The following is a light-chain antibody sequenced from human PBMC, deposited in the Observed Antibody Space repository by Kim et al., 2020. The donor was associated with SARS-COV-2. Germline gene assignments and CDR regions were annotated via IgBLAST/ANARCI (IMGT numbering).Light chain of an antibody. CDR3: QQYGSSPYT. Sequence: LAPGERATRSCRASQSVSSSYLAWYQQKPGQAPRLLIYGASSRATGIPDKFSGSGSGTDFTLTISRLEPEDFAVYYCQQYGSSPYTFGQGTKLEI. J-gene: IGKJ2*01. CDR1: QSVSSSY. CDR2: GAS. V-gene: IGKV3-20*01.